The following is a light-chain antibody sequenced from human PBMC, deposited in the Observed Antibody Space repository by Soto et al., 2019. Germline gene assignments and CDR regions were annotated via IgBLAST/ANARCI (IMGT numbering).Light chain of an antibody. CDR3: QQYNNWPRT. CDR1: QIVSSY. CDR2: DVS. J-gene: IGKJ1*01. Sequence: EIVLTQSPGTLSLSPGERATLSCRASQIVSSYLAWYQQKPGQAPRLLIYDVSNRATGIPARFSGSGSGTDFTLTISSLEPEDFAFYYCQQYNNWPRTFGQGTKVDIK. V-gene: IGKV3-11*01.